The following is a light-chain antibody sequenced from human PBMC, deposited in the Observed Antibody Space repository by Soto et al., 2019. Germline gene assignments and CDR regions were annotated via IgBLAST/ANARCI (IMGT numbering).Light chain of an antibody. J-gene: IGKJ1*01. V-gene: IGKV1-5*01. CDR2: DAS. CDR1: QSINTW. Sequence: DIQMTQSPSTLSASVGDRVTITCRASQSINTWLAWYQQKPGKAPNLLIYDASNLETGVPSRFNGSGSGTEFSLTISSLEPDDFAIYSCQQYNNYLWTFGQGIKVEVK. CDR3: QQYNNYLWT.